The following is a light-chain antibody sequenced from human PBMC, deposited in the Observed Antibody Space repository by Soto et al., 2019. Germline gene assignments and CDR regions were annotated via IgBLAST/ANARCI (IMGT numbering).Light chain of an antibody. J-gene: IGKJ1*01. CDR3: LQDFKYPRT. CDR2: GTF. Sequence: AIQMTQSPSSLSASVGDRVTITCRASQDIRTELGWYQQKPGKAPRLLIYGTFSLQSGVPSRFSGSGSGTVFTLAISSLQPDEFSTYYCLQDFKYPRTFGQGTK. V-gene: IGKV1-6*01. CDR1: QDIRTE.